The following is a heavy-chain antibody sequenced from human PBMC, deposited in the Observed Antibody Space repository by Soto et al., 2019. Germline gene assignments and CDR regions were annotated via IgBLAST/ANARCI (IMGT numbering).Heavy chain of an antibody. CDR1: GYNFNRYW. Sequence: GEALKISCKGSGYNFNRYWIGWVRQMPGKGLEWMGVIYPGDSDTRYSPSLQGQVTISADKSSSAAYLQWSSLQASDTAMYYCARIGTSPPAGLDPWGQGTLVTVSS. V-gene: IGHV5-51*01. CDR2: IYPGDSDT. J-gene: IGHJ5*02. D-gene: IGHD6-19*01. CDR3: ARIGTSPPAGLDP.